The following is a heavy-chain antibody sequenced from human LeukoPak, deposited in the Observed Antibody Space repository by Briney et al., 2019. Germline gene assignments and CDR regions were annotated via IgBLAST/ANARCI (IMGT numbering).Heavy chain of an antibody. D-gene: IGHD2-21*02. CDR2: IIPILGTA. J-gene: IGHJ6*04. CDR3: ARDLAVTDPSYYYYGMDV. Sequence: ASVKVSCKASGGTFSSYAISWVRQAPGQGLEWMGGIIPILGTANYAQKFQGRVTITADESTSTAYMELSSLRSEDTAVYYCARDLAVTDPSYYYYGMDVWGKGTTVTVSS. V-gene: IGHV1-69*13. CDR1: GGTFSSYA.